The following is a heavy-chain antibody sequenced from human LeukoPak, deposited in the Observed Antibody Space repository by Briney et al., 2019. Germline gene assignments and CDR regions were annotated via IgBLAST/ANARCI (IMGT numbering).Heavy chain of an antibody. J-gene: IGHJ6*02. CDR2: ISGSGGNT. Sequence: GGSLRLSCAASGFTFSGSAMTWVRQAPGKGLEWVSAISGSGGNTYYADSVKGRFTISRDNSKNTLYLQMNSLRAEDTAAYYCARGGILYGMDVWGQGTTVTVSS. CDR3: ARGGILYGMDV. V-gene: IGHV3-23*01. CDR1: GFTFSGSA. D-gene: IGHD6-13*01.